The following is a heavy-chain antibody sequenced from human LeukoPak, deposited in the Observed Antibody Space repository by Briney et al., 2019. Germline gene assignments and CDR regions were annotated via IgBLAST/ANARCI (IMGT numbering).Heavy chain of an antibody. J-gene: IGHJ6*03. CDR2: IYYSGST. Sequence: KTSETLSLTCTVSGGSISSSSYYWGWIRQPPGKGLEGIGSIYYSGSTYYNPSLKSRVTISVDTSKNQFSLKLRSVTAADTAVYYCARTTEGYCRGRSCYSYYYYMDVWGKGTTVTVSS. D-gene: IGHD2-15*01. CDR3: ARTTEGYCRGRSCYSYYYYMDV. CDR1: GGSISSSSYY. V-gene: IGHV4-39*07.